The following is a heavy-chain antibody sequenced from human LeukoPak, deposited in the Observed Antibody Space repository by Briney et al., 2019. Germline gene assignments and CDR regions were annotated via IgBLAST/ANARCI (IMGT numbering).Heavy chain of an antibody. J-gene: IGHJ4*02. CDR3: ARDRRVFGSDY. V-gene: IGHV3-21*01. Sequence: PGGSLRLSCAASGFTFSSYSMDWVRQAPGKGLEWVSSISSSSSYIYYADSVKGRFTISRDNAKNSLYLQMNSLRAEDTAVYYCARDRRVFGSDYWGQGTLVTVSS. CDR1: GFTFSSYS. CDR2: ISSSSSYI. D-gene: IGHD3-10*01.